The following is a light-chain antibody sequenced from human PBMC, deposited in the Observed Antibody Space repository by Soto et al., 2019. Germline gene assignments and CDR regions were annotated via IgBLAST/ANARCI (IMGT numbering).Light chain of an antibody. CDR3: SSYATRSPVV. CDR1: SSDVGGYNY. CDR2: DVS. Sequence: QSVLTQPASVSGSPGQSITISCTGTSSDVGGYNYVSWYQQHPGKVPKLIIYDVSNRPSGVSNRFSGSKSGNTASLTISGLQAEDEADYYCSSYATRSPVVFGGGTKVTVL. J-gene: IGLJ2*01. V-gene: IGLV2-14*01.